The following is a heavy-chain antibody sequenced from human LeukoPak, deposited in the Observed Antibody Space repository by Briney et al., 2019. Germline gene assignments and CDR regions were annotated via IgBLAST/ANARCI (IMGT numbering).Heavy chain of an antibody. J-gene: IGHJ4*02. Sequence: GGSLRLSCAASGFTFNKYNMNWVRQAPGKGLEWVSSSSSSSSYIYYADSVKGRFTISRDNAKNSLYLQMNSLRAEDTAVYYCAKDSYYYDSSGYGDYWGQGTLVTVSS. CDR3: AKDSYYYDSSGYGDY. D-gene: IGHD3-22*01. CDR1: GFTFNKYN. CDR2: SSSSSSYI. V-gene: IGHV3-21*01.